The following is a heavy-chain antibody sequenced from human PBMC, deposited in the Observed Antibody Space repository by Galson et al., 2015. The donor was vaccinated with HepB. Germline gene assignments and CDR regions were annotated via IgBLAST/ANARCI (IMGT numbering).Heavy chain of an antibody. Sequence: SLRLSCAASGFTFDDYAMHWVRQAPGKGLEWVSGISWNSGSIGYADSVKGRFTISRDNAKNSLYLQMNSLRAEDTALYYCAKAPSRMATIKDWYFDLWGRGTLVTVSS. CDR3: AKAPSRMATIKDWYFDL. J-gene: IGHJ2*01. CDR1: GFTFDDYA. V-gene: IGHV3-9*01. CDR2: ISWNSGSI. D-gene: IGHD5-24*01.